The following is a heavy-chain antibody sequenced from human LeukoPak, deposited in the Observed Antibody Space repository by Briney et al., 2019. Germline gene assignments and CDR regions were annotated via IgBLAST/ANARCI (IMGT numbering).Heavy chain of an antibody. D-gene: IGHD3-3*01. J-gene: IGHJ5*02. Sequence: SETLSLTCTVSGGSISSYYWSWIRQPPGKGLEWIGYIYYSGSTNYNPSLKSRVTISVDTSKNQFSLKLTSVTAADTAVYYCARFGPYDFWSGYYLSNWFDPWGQGTLVTVSS. V-gene: IGHV4-59*01. CDR3: ARFGPYDFWSGYYLSNWFDP. CDR1: GGSISSYY. CDR2: IYYSGST.